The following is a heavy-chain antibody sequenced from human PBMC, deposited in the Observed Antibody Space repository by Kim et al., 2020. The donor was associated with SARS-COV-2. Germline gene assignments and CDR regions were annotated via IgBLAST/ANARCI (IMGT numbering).Heavy chain of an antibody. CDR2: INPSGGST. V-gene: IGHV1-46*01. Sequence: ASVKVSCKASGYTFTSYYMHWVRQAPGQGLEWMGIINPSGGSTSYAQKFQGRVTMTRDTSTSTVYMELSSLRSEDTAVYYCARASNWNWGSHGFDIWGQGTMVTVSS. CDR3: ARASNWNWGSHGFDI. J-gene: IGHJ3*02. CDR1: GYTFTSYY. D-gene: IGHD1-7*01.